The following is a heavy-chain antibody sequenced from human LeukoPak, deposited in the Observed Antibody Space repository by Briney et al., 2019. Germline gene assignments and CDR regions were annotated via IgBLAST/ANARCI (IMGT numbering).Heavy chain of an antibody. CDR3: VKNSGGSVAGLFDH. D-gene: IGHD6-19*01. J-gene: IGHJ4*02. CDR2: ITGSGDST. CDR1: GFSVNNAW. Sequence: GGSLRLSCAASGFSVNNAWMSWVRQAPGKGLEWVSVITGSGDSTYNADSVKGRFTISRDNTKNMFYLQMNSLRAEDTAVYYCVKNSGGSVAGLFDHWGQGTLVTVSS. V-gene: IGHV3-23*01.